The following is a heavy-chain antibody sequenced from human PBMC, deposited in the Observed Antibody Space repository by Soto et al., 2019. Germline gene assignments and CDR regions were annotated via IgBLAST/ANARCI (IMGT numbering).Heavy chain of an antibody. CDR2: ISDSGTT. D-gene: IGHD2-15*01. V-gene: IGHV4-59*08. CDR1: GGSISRYY. J-gene: IGHJ3*02. CDR3: ARLPRYCSGITCYSDAFDI. Sequence: SETLSLTCTVSGGSISRYYWTWIRQPPGKGLEWIGHISDSGTTNYNPSLKSRASISVDTSNNQFSLKLSSVTAADTAVYFCARLPRYCSGITCYSDAFDIWGQGTVVTVSS.